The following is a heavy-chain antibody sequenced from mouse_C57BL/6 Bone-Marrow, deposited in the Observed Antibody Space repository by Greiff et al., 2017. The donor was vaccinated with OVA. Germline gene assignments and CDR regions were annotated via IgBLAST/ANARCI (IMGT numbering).Heavy chain of an antibody. CDR1: GFTFSSYT. J-gene: IGHJ1*03. V-gene: IGHV5-9*01. CDR3: ARHRNWYFDV. CDR2: ISGGGGNT. Sequence: EVKLMESGGGLVKPGGSLKLSCAASGFTFSSYTMSWVRQTPEKRLEWVATISGGGGNTYYPDSVKGRFTISRDTAKYTLYLQMSSLRSEDTALYYCARHRNWYFDVWGTGTTVAVSS.